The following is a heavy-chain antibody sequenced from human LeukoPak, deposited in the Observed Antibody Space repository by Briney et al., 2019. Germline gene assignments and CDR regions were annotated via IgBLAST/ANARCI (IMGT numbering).Heavy chain of an antibody. CDR1: GFTFSSYA. J-gene: IGHJ4*02. CDR3: AKGAYTYYYDSSGYYYAGY. CDR2: ISGSGGST. Sequence: GGSLRLSCAASGFTFSSYAMSWVRQAPGKGLEWVSAISGSGGSTYYADSVKGRFTISRDNSKNTLYLQMNSLRAEDTAVYYCAKGAYTYYYDSSGYYYAGYWGQGTLVTVSS. D-gene: IGHD3-22*01. V-gene: IGHV3-23*01.